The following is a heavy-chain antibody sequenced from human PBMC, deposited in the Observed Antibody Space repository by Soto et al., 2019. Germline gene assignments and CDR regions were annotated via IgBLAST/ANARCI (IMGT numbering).Heavy chain of an antibody. Sequence: EVQLLESGGGLVQPGGSLRLSCAASGFTFSSYAMSWVRQAPGKGLEWVSAISGSGGSTYYADSVKGRFTISRDNSKNTLYLQMNSLRAEDTAVYYCAKETYYYDSSGYYGYFDLWGRGTLVTVSS. CDR3: AKETYYYDSSGYYGYFDL. J-gene: IGHJ2*01. D-gene: IGHD3-22*01. CDR1: GFTFSSYA. V-gene: IGHV3-23*01. CDR2: ISGSGGST.